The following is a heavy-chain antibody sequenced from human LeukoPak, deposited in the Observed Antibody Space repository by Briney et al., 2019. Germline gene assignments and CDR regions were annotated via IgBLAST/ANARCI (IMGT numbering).Heavy chain of an antibody. CDR3: AKELRYFDWLSPFDY. Sequence: TGGSLRLSCAASGFTFSSYAMSWVRQAPGKGLEWVSAISGSGGSTYYADSVKGRFTISRDNSKNTLYLQMNSLRAEDTAVYYCAKELRYFDWLSPFDYWGQGTLVTVSS. J-gene: IGHJ4*02. D-gene: IGHD3-9*01. V-gene: IGHV3-23*01. CDR2: ISGSGGST. CDR1: GFTFSSYA.